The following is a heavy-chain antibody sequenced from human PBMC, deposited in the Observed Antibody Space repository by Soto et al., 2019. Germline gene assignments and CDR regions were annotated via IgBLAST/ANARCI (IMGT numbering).Heavy chain of an antibody. J-gene: IGHJ6*02. CDR2: IYPGDSDT. Sequence: GESLKISCKGSGYSFTSYWIGWVRQMPGKGLEWMGIIYPGDSDTRYSPSFQGQVTISADKSISTAYLQWSSLKASDTAMYYCARLVGATPYYYYGMDVWGQGTTVTVPS. D-gene: IGHD1-26*01. V-gene: IGHV5-51*01. CDR3: ARLVGATPYYYYGMDV. CDR1: GYSFTSYW.